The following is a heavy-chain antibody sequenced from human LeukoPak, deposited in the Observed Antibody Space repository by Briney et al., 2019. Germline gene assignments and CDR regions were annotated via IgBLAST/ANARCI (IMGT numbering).Heavy chain of an antibody. CDR1: GGSISIYY. V-gene: IGHV4-39*07. Sequence: SETLSLTCTVSGGSISIYYWGWIRQPPGKGLEWIGSIYYSGSTYYNPSLKSRVTISVDTSKNQFSLKLSSVTAADTAVYYCARDSPLWAYFDYWGQGTLVTVSS. CDR3: ARDSPLWAYFDY. D-gene: IGHD5-18*01. J-gene: IGHJ4*02. CDR2: IYYSGST.